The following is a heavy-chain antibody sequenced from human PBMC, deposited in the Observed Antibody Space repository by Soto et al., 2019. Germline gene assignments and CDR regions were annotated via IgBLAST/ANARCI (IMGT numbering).Heavy chain of an antibody. Sequence: SETLSLTCAVYGGSFSGYYWSWIRQPPGKGLEWIGEINHSGSTNYNPSLKSRVTISVDTSKNQFSLKLSSVTAADTAVYYCARGEDADSSGWYDYWGQGTLVTVSS. V-gene: IGHV4-34*01. CDR3: ARGEDADSSGWYDY. D-gene: IGHD6-19*01. J-gene: IGHJ4*02. CDR1: GGSFSGYY. CDR2: INHSGST.